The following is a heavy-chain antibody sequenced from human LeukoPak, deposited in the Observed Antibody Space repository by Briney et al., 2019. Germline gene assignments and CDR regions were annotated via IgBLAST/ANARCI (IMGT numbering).Heavy chain of an antibody. V-gene: IGHV3-7*01. D-gene: IGHD2-21*01. Sequence: PGGSLRLSCAASGFTFSSYWMSWVRQAPGKGLEWVANIKQDGSEKYYVDSVKGRFTISRDNAKSSLYLQMNSLRAEDTAVYYRAKDSLWWDDSYYFDYWGQGTLVTVSS. J-gene: IGHJ4*02. CDR1: GFTFSSYW. CDR3: AKDSLWWDDSYYFDY. CDR2: IKQDGSEK.